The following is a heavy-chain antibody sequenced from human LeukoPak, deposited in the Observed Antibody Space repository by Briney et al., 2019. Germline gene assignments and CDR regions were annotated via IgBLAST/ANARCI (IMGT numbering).Heavy chain of an antibody. V-gene: IGHV3-23*01. Sequence: PGGSLRLSCSASGFTFRNFAISWARQAPGKGLEWVSSIGGGDTHYADSVKGRFTISRDDSRSTVDLQMSSLRAEDTAVYYCAKDGQSFNSMYDYFDSWGQGTLVTVSS. CDR1: GFTFRNFA. D-gene: IGHD2-8*01. CDR2: IGGGDT. J-gene: IGHJ4*02. CDR3: AKDGQSFNSMYDYFDS.